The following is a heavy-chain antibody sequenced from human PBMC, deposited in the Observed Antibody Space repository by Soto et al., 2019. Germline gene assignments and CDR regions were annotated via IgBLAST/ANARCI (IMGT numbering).Heavy chain of an antibody. CDR1: GFMFSSAW. V-gene: IGHV3-15*01. J-gene: IGHJ4*02. Sequence: EVQVVESGGDLVEPGGSLRLSCETSGFMFSSAWMSWVRQAPGKGLEWVARIKSKKDGGARDYAAPVNGRFSMSRDDSKSTVYLKMNSLRAEDTALYYCVECWNDFWGQGTLVTVSS. CDR2: IKSKKDGGAR. CDR3: VECWNDF. D-gene: IGHD1-1*01.